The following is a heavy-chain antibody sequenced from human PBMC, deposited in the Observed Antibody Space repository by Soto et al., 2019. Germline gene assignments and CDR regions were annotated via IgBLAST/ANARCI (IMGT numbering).Heavy chain of an antibody. CDR2: IYYSGST. CDR3: ARDFRFDP. CDR1: GGSISSYY. J-gene: IGHJ5*02. V-gene: IGHV4-59*01. Sequence: RSLTCTVSGGSISSYYWSWIRQPPGKGLEWIGYIYYSGSTNYNPSLKSRVTISVDTSKNQFSLKLSSVTAADTAVYYCARDFRFDPWGQGTLVTVSS.